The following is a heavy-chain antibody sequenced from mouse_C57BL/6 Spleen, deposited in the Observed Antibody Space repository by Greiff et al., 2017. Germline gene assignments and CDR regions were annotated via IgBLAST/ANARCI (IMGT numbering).Heavy chain of an antibody. CDR1: GYSITSGYY. J-gene: IGHJ4*01. Sequence: DVKLVASGPGLVKPSQSLSLTCSVTGYSITSGYYWNWIRQFPGTKLEWMGYISYDGSNNFNPSLKNRISITRDTSKNQCFLKLNSVTTEDTATYYCARGSLSYAMDYWGQGTSVTVSS. CDR2: ISYDGSN. CDR3: ARGSLSYAMDY. V-gene: IGHV3-6*01.